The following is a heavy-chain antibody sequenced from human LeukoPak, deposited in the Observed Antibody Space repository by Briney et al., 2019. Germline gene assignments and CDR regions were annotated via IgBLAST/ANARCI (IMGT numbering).Heavy chain of an antibody. CDR1: GFTFSSYS. D-gene: IGHD5-12*01. Sequence: PGGSLRLSCAASGFTFSSYSMHWVRQAPGKGLEWVSSISSSSSYIYYADSVKGRFTISRDNAKNSLYLQMNSLRAEDTAVYYCARRYSGYDGGIDYWGQGTLVTVSS. J-gene: IGHJ4*02. CDR2: ISSSSSYI. CDR3: ARRYSGYDGGIDY. V-gene: IGHV3-21*01.